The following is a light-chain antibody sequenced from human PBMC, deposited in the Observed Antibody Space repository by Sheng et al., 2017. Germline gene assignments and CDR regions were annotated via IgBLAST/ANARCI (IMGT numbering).Light chain of an antibody. CDR2: AAS. V-gene: IGKV1-17*01. CDR1: QGIRND. CDR3: QQYESFPLT. Sequence: DIQMTQSPSSLAASVGDRVTITCRASQGIRNDLAWFQQKPGKAPKRLIYAASSLAIGVPSRFSGSGSGREFTLTISSLQSDDFASYYCQQYESFPLTFGGGTKVEIK. J-gene: IGKJ4*01.